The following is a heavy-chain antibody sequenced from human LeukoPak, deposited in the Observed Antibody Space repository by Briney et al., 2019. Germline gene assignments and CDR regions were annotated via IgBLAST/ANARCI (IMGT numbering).Heavy chain of an antibody. CDR3: ASYYYGSGSLDY. CDR2: INWNGGST. Sequence: GGSLRLSCAASGFTFDDYAMHWVRQAPGKGLEWVSDINWNGGSTGYADSVKGRFTISRDNARNSLYLQMNSLRAEDTALYYCASYYYGSGSLDYWGQGTLVTVSS. CDR1: GFTFDDYA. D-gene: IGHD3-10*01. J-gene: IGHJ4*02. V-gene: IGHV3-20*04.